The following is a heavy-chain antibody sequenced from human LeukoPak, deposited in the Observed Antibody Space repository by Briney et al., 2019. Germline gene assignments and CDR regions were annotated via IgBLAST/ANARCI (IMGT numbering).Heavy chain of an antibody. Sequence: GGSLRLSCAASGFTFNTYAMSWVRQAPGKGLEWVSGISGNGGTTYYPDSVTGRFTISKDISKSTLYLQINSLRAEDTAIYYCAKMYGYSSGHIDYWGQGTLVTVST. CDR2: ISGNGGTT. CDR1: GFTFNTYA. J-gene: IGHJ4*02. CDR3: AKMYGYSSGHIDY. V-gene: IGHV3-23*01. D-gene: IGHD5-18*01.